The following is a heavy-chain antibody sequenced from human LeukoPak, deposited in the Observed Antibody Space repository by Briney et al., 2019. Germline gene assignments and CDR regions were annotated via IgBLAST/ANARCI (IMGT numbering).Heavy chain of an antibody. D-gene: IGHD5-24*01. Sequence: GGSLRLSCAASGFTFSNAWMNWVRQAPGKGLEWVSYISSSSSYTNYADSVKGRFTISRDNAKNSLYLQMNSLRAEDTAVYYCARAPQGWLQDYWGQGTLVTVSS. V-gene: IGHV3-11*06. CDR2: ISSSSSYT. J-gene: IGHJ4*02. CDR3: ARAPQGWLQDY. CDR1: GFTFSNAW.